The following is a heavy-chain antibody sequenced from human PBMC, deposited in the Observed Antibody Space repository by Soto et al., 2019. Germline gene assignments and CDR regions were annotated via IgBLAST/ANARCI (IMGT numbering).Heavy chain of an antibody. CDR3: ARDPHHYGGNSVGLDY. Sequence: ASVKVSCKASGYTFTSYGISWVRQAPGQGLEWMGWISAYNGNTNYAQKLQGRVTMTTDTSTSTAYMELRSLRADDTAVYYCARDPHHYGGNSVGLDYWGQGTLVTVSS. V-gene: IGHV1-18*01. J-gene: IGHJ4*02. CDR1: GYTFTSYG. D-gene: IGHD4-17*01. CDR2: ISAYNGNT.